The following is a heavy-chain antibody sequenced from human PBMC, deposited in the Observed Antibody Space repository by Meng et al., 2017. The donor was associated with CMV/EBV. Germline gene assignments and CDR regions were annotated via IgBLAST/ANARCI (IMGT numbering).Heavy chain of an antibody. CDR3: ARASSGYGSAFDI. CDR2: INPNSGGT. Sequence: ASVKVSCKASGYTFTGYYMHWVRQAPGQGLEWMGWINPNSGGTNYAKKFQGRVTMTRDTSISTAYMELSRLRSDDTAVYYCARASSGYGSAFDIWGQGTMVTVSS. D-gene: IGHD3-22*01. V-gene: IGHV1-2*02. CDR1: GYTFTGYY. J-gene: IGHJ3*02.